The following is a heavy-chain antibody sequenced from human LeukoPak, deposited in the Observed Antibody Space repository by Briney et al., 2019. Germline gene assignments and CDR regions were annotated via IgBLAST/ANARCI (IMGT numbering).Heavy chain of an antibody. D-gene: IGHD3-16*01. CDR3: ARIRGVWIDY. V-gene: IGHV4-59*01. Sequence: SETLPLTCTVSGGSISSYYWSWTRQPPGKGLEWIGYIYYSGSTNYNPSLKSRVTISVDTSKNQFSLKLSSVTAADTAVYYCARIRGVWIDYWGQGTLVTVSS. J-gene: IGHJ4*02. CDR2: IYYSGST. CDR1: GGSISSYY.